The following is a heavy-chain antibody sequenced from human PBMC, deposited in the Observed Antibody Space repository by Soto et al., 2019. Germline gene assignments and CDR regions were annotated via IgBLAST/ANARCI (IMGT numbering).Heavy chain of an antibody. D-gene: IGHD3-10*01. V-gene: IGHV1-18*01. CDR3: ARGVGSGSYYSRGYWFDP. CDR1: GYTFTNYG. J-gene: IGHJ5*02. Sequence: QVQLVQSGGEVKKPGASVKVSCKASGYTFTNYGISWVRQAPGQGLEWMGWINVYNGNTKYAQKVQGRDTMTTDTATRTTNMEPRSLRSDDTAVYYCARGVGSGSYYSRGYWFDPWGQGTLVTVSS. CDR2: INVYNGNT.